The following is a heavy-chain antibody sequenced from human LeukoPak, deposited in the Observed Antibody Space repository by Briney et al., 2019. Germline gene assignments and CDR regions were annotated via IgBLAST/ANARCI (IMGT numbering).Heavy chain of an antibody. CDR3: AREEFLHEIDSSGYFVY. J-gene: IGHJ4*02. Sequence: SETLSLTCTVSGVSITGYYWNWIRQPAGQGLEWLGRVYSSGVGNYNPSLTSRVTMSVDTSKNQFSLELTSLTAADTAVYYCAREEFLHEIDSSGYFVYWGQGTLVTVSS. V-gene: IGHV4-4*07. CDR1: GVSITGYY. D-gene: IGHD3-22*01. CDR2: VYSSGVG.